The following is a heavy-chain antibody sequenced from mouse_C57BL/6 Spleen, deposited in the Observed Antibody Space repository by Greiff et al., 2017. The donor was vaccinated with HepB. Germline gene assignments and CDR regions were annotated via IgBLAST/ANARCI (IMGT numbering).Heavy chain of an antibody. D-gene: IGHD2-4*01. Sequence: QVQLKESGAELVKPGASVKLSCKASGYTFTSYWMHWVKQRPGQGLEWIGMIHPNSGSTNYNEKFKSKATLTVDKSSSTAYMQLSSLTSEDSAVYYCARFDYDYDDGNYYAMDYWGQGTSVTVSS. V-gene: IGHV1-64*01. CDR1: GYTFTSYW. CDR3: ARFDYDYDDGNYYAMDY. CDR2: IHPNSGST. J-gene: IGHJ4*01.